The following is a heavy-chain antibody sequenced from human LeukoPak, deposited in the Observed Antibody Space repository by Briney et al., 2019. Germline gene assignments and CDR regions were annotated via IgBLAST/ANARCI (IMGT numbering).Heavy chain of an antibody. CDR3: ARVPETRYYYGSGYFDY. D-gene: IGHD3-10*01. CDR1: GYSFTSYW. V-gene: IGHV5-51*01. Sequence: GESLKISCKGSGYSFTSYWIGWVRQLPGKGLEGMGIIYPGDSDTRYSPSFQGQVTISADKSISTAYLQWSSLKASDTAMYYCARVPETRYYYGSGYFDYWGQGTLVTVSS. CDR2: IYPGDSDT. J-gene: IGHJ4*02.